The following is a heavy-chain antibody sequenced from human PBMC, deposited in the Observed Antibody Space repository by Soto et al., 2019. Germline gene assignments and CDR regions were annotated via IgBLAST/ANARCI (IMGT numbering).Heavy chain of an antibody. CDR2: ISGHEGKT. Sequence: QVQLVQSGAEVKKPGASVKVSCKASGYRFTNHGISWVRQAPGQGLEWMGWISGHEGKTKYARKFQGRVTMTTDPSASIAYMEMNSLRYDDTAAYYCARDFYPLAYYFDLWGQGTLVTVSS. CDR3: ARDFYPLAYYFDL. J-gene: IGHJ4*02. V-gene: IGHV1-18*01. CDR1: GYRFTNHG.